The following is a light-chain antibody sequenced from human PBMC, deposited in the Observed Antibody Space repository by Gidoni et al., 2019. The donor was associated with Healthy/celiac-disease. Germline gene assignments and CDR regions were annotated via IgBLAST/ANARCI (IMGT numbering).Light chain of an antibody. J-gene: IGKJ2*01. CDR1: QSVSSY. CDR2: HAS. CDR3: QQRSNWPPSRT. Sequence: EIVLTQSPATLSLSPGERATLSCRASQSVSSYLAWYQQKPGQAPRLLIYHASNRATGIPARFSGSGSGTDFTLTISSLEPEDFAVYYCQQRSNWPPSRTFGQGTKLEIK. V-gene: IGKV3-11*01.